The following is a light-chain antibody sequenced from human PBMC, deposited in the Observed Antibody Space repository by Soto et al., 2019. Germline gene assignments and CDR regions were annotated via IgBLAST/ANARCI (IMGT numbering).Light chain of an antibody. V-gene: IGLV2-23*01. CDR2: EGN. CDR1: SSDVGNYNL. Sequence: QSALTQPASVSGSPGQSITISCTGASSDVGNYNLVSWFQQYPGKAPKLMIYEGNKRPAGVSDRFSGSKSGNTASLTISGLQAEDEADYHCCSFAGSRTFVFGTGTKLTVL. CDR3: CSFAGSRTFV. J-gene: IGLJ1*01.